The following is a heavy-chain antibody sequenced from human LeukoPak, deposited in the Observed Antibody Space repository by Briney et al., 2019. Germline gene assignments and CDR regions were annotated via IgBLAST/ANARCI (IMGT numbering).Heavy chain of an antibody. V-gene: IGHV4-4*07. CDR1: GTSVNNYY. CDR3: ARERVGYDTSGRGPRFDS. D-gene: IGHD3-22*01. J-gene: IGHJ4*02. CDR2: IHSSGST. Sequence: PSETLSLTCIVSGTSVNNYYWSWIRQPAGKGLEWIGRIHSSGSTNYNLSLTSRVSISVDKSKNQVSLKLESVTAADTAVYYCARERVGYDTSGRGPRFDSWGQGTLVTVSS.